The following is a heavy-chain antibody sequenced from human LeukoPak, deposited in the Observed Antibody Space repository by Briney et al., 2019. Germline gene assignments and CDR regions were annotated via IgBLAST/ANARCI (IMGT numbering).Heavy chain of an antibody. Sequence: SETLSLTCTVSGGSISSYYWSWIRQPPGKGLEWIGYIYYSGSTNYNPSLKSRVTISVDTSKTQFSLKLSSVTAADTAVYYCARVPKGYCSSTSCFGVGGYYYYMDVWGKGTTVTVSS. CDR3: ARVPKGYCSSTSCFGVGGYYYYMDV. CDR1: GGSISSYY. V-gene: IGHV4-59*01. J-gene: IGHJ6*03. D-gene: IGHD2-2*01. CDR2: IYYSGST.